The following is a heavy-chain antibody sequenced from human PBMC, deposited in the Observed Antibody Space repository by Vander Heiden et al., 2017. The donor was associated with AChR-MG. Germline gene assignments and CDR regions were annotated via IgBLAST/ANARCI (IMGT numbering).Heavy chain of an antibody. CDR1: GGTFSSFA. CDR3: ARETKYYYDSSGYDAFDI. D-gene: IGHD3-22*01. Sequence: AQLVQSGAEVKKPGSSVKVSCKAPGGTFSSFATSWVRQAPGQGLEWMGGIIPIFGTANYAQKFQGRVTITADKSTSTAYMELSSLRSEDTAVYYCARETKYYYDSSGYDAFDIWGQGTMVTVSS. J-gene: IGHJ3*02. CDR2: IIPIFGTA. V-gene: IGHV1-69*06.